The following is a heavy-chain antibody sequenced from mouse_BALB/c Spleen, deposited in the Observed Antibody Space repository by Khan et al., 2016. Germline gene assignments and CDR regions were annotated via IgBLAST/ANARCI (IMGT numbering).Heavy chain of an antibody. CDR2: IYYSGTI. D-gene: IGHD2-3*01. CDR3: ARGDGYYYFDY. Sequence: EVQLQESGPGLVKPSQTVSLTCTVTGISITTGNYRWSWIRQFPGNKLEWIGYIYYSGTITYNPSLTSRTTITRDTSKNQFFLEMNSLTAEDTGTCYCARGDGYYYFDYWGQGTTLTVSS. V-gene: IGHV3-5*02. J-gene: IGHJ2*01. CDR1: GISITTGNYR.